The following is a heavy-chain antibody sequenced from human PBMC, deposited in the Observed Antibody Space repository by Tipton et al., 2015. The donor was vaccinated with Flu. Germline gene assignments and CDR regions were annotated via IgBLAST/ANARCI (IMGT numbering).Heavy chain of an antibody. CDR2: IYYSGIT. Sequence: TLSLTCTVSGASISSYYWSWIRRPPGKGLEWIGYIYYSGITNYNPSLKSRVTISVDTSKNQFSLRLSSVTAADTAVYYCARVGGDYRDTSGFIPWFDLWGQGTLVTVSS. V-gene: IGHV4-59*01. CDR3: ARVGGDYRDTSGFIPWFDL. CDR1: GASISSYY. J-gene: IGHJ5*02. D-gene: IGHD3-22*01.